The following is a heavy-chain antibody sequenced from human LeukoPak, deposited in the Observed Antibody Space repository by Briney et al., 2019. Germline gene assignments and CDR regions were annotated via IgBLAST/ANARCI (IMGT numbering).Heavy chain of an antibody. V-gene: IGHV3-53*01. J-gene: IGHJ4*02. CDR3: AKSIPLRFLDY. D-gene: IGHD3-3*01. CDR1: GFTVSSNY. CDR2: IYSGGST. Sequence: GGSLRLSCAASGFTVSSNYMSWVRQAPGKGLEWVSVIYSGGSTYYADSVKGRFTISRDNSKNTLYLQMDSLRADDTAVYYCAKSIPLRFLDYWGQGTLVTVSS.